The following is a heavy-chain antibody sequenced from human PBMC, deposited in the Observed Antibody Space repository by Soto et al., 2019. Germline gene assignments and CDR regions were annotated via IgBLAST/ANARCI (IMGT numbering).Heavy chain of an antibody. CDR3: TKANRYCSGANCFTFDY. CDR2: ISCGGSNK. CDR1: GFTFSSYG. Sequence: PGGSLRLSCAASGFTFSSYGMHWVRQAPGKGLEWVSIISCGGSNKYYADSVKGRFTISRDNSKNTLSLQMNSLRAEDTAVYYCTKANRYCSGANCFTFDYWGLGTLVTVSS. J-gene: IGHJ4*02. V-gene: IGHV3-30*02. D-gene: IGHD2-15*01.